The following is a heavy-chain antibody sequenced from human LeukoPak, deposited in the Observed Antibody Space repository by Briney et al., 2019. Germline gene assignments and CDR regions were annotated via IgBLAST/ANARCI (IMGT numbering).Heavy chain of an antibody. Sequence: GRSLRLSCAASGFTFSSYGMRWVRQAPGKGLEWVAGISYDGSNKYYADSVKGRFTISRDNSKNTLYLQMNSLRAEDTAVYSCAKDYYGSGSYYNDYYGMDVWGQGTTVTVSS. D-gene: IGHD3-10*01. J-gene: IGHJ6*02. V-gene: IGHV3-30*18. CDR2: ISYDGSNK. CDR1: GFTFSSYG. CDR3: AKDYYGSGSYYNDYYGMDV.